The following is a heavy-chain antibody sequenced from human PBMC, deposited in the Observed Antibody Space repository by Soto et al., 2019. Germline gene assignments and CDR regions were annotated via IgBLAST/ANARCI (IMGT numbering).Heavy chain of an antibody. CDR3: ARVGGIGAPPGTDY. D-gene: IGHD6-6*01. CDR1: GGIFSSYA. Sequence: QVQLVQSGAEVKKPGSSVKVSCKASGGIFSSYAISWLRQAPGQGLEWMGAVIPILGQAYYAQDLHDRVWITEDESTRTSYMELSSLRSEDTAVYFCARVGGIGAPPGTDYWGQGTLVTVSS. J-gene: IGHJ4*02. CDR2: VIPILGQA. V-gene: IGHV1-69*01.